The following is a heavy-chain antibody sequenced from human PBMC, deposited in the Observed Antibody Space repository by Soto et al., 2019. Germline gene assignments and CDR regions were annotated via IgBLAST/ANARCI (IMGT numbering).Heavy chain of an antibody. CDR1: GGSISSYY. J-gene: IGHJ4*02. Sequence: PSETLSLTCTVSGGSISSYYWSWIRQPPGKGLEWIGYIYYSGSTNYNPSLKSRVTISVDTSKNQFSLKLSSVTAADTAVYYCARSPQSNDYYYEDYWGQGTLVTVS. D-gene: IGHD3-22*01. CDR2: IYYSGST. CDR3: ARSPQSNDYYYEDY. V-gene: IGHV4-59*01.